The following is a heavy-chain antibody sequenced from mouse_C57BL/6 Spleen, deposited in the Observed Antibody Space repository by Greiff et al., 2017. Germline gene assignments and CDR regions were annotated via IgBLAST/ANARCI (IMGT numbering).Heavy chain of an antibody. CDR3: DRYTRGTPNDFDY. V-gene: IGHV5-4*03. Sequence: EVKLMESGGGLVKPGGSLKLSCAASGFTFSSYAMSWVRQTPEKRLEWVATISDGGSYTYYPDNVKGRFTISRDNAKNNLYLQMSHLRSEDTAMYYCDRYTRGTPNDFDYWGQGTTLTVSS. CDR2: ISDGGSYT. J-gene: IGHJ2*01. D-gene: IGHD3-3*01. CDR1: GFTFSSYA.